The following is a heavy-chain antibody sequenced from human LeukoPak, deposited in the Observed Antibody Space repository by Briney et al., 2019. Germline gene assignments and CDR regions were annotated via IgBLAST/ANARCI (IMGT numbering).Heavy chain of an antibody. CDR1: GFTFSSYS. J-gene: IGHJ6*02. D-gene: IGHD5-18*01. V-gene: IGHV3-21*01. Sequence: PGGSLRLSCAASGFTFSSYSMNWVRQAPGKGLEWVSSISSSSSSYIYYADSVKGRFTISRDNAKNSLYLQMNSLRAEDTAVYYCARDHHSYGYGYYYGIDVWGQGTTVTVSS. CDR2: ISSSSSSYI. CDR3: ARDHHSYGYGYYYGIDV.